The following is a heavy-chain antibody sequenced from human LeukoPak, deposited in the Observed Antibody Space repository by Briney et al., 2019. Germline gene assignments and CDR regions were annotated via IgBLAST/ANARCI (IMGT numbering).Heavy chain of an antibody. D-gene: IGHD3-3*01. V-gene: IGHV3-21*01. Sequence: PGGSLRLSCAASGFTFSSYSMNWVRQAPGKGLEWVSSISSSSSYIYYADSVKGRFTISRDNAKNSLYLQMNSLRAEDTAVYYCARDYYDFWSCYTDAFDIWGQGTMVNGFS. CDR2: ISSSSSYI. CDR1: GFTFSSYS. J-gene: IGHJ3*02. CDR3: ARDYYDFWSCYTDAFDI.